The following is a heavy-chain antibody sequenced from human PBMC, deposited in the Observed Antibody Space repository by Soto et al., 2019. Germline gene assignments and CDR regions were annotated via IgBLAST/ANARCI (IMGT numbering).Heavy chain of an antibody. J-gene: IGHJ5*02. V-gene: IGHV1-69*01. Sequence: QVQLVQSGAEVKKPGSSVKVSCKASGGTFSSSAISWVRQAPGQGLEWMGGIIPMFGKANYAQKFQGRVTITADESTSTAYIELSSLRSDDTAVYYCARDRRGVGATLWFDPWGQGTLVTVSS. CDR3: ARDRRGVGATLWFDP. CDR1: GGTFSSSA. D-gene: IGHD1-26*01. CDR2: IIPMFGKA.